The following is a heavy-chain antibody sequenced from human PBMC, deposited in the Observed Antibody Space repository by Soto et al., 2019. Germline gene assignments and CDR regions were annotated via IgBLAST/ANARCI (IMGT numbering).Heavy chain of an antibody. CDR2: ISYDGSNK. CDR1: GFTFSSYG. Sequence: GGSLRLSCAASGFTFSSYGMHWVRQAPGKGLEWVAVISYDGSNKYYADSVKGRFTISRDNSKNTLYLQMNSLRAEDTAVYYCAKDSARFGELLFYWGQGTLVTVSS. J-gene: IGHJ4*02. V-gene: IGHV3-30*18. CDR3: AKDSARFGELLFY. D-gene: IGHD3-10*01.